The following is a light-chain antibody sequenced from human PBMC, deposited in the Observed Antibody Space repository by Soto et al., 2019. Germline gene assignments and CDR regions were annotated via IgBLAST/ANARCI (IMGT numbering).Light chain of an antibody. Sequence: QAVLTQPASVSGSPGQSLTISCTGTSSDVGGYNYVSWYQQHPGKAPKLMIYEVSNRPSGVSNRFSGSKSGDTASLTISGLQAEDEADYYCSSYTNSNTLVFGGGTKLTVL. V-gene: IGLV2-14*01. CDR3: SSYTNSNTLV. CDR1: SSDVGGYNY. CDR2: EVS. J-gene: IGLJ2*01.